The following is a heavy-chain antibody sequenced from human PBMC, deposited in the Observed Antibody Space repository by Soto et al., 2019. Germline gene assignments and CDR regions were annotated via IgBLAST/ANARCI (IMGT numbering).Heavy chain of an antibody. D-gene: IGHD4-17*01. CDR1: GFTFSDYY. CDR3: KRDFGPVPDYGDYETPDIYFDY. V-gene: IGHV3-11*01. CDR2: ISSSGSTI. Sequence: QVQLVESGGGLVKPGGSLRLSCAASGFTFSDYYMSWIRQAPGKGLEWVSYISSSGSTIYYADSVKGRFTISRDNAKNSLYLQMNSLRAEDTAVYYCKRDFGPVPDYGDYETPDIYFDYWGQGNLVTVSS. J-gene: IGHJ4*02.